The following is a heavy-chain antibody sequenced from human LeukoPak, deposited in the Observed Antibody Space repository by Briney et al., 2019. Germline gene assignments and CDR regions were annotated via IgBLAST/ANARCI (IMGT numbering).Heavy chain of an antibody. D-gene: IGHD4-17*01. V-gene: IGHV3-30*04. CDR1: GFTFRSYA. Sequence: GGSLRLSCAASGFTFRSYAMHWVRQAPGKGLEWVAAISHDGSNKYHADSVKGRFTISRDNSKNTVFLQMNSLRGEDTAVYYCAREGDYNFDYWGQGTLVTVSS. J-gene: IGHJ4*02. CDR3: AREGDYNFDY. CDR2: ISHDGSNK.